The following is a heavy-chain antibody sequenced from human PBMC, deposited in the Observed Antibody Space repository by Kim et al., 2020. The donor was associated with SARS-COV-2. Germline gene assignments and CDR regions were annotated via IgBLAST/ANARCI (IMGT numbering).Heavy chain of an antibody. Sequence: VKGRFTIARDNSKNAVYLQMNSLRAEDTAVYYCARDRDGYSYGSSGMDVWGQGTTVTVSS. J-gene: IGHJ6*02. D-gene: IGHD5-18*01. CDR3: ARDRDGYSYGSSGMDV. V-gene: IGHV3-30*07.